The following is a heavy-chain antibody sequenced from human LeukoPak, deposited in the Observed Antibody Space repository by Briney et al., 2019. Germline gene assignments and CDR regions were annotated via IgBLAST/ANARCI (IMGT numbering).Heavy chain of an antibody. J-gene: IGHJ4*02. CDR1: GFTFSSYA. V-gene: IGHV3-23*01. D-gene: IGHD2-2*01. CDR2: ISGSGGST. Sequence: SGGSLRLSCAASGFTFSSYAMSWVRQAPGKGLEWVSAISGSGGSTYYADSVKGRLTISRDNSKNTLYLQMNSLRAEDTAVYYCAKGRGFYCSSTSCYVVGDFDYWGQGTLVTVSS. CDR3: AKGRGFYCSSTSCYVVGDFDY.